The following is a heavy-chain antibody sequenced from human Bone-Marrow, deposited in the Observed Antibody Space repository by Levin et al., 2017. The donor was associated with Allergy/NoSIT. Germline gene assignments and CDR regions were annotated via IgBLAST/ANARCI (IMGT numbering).Heavy chain of an antibody. V-gene: IGHV3-7*01. D-gene: IGHD3-22*01. CDR3: ARIYDSTGYYSGVGAFDI. Sequence: PGGSLRLSCAASVFTFDAYWMTWVRQAPGKGLEWVAKIKYDGGENKYVDSVKGRFTIARDNAKNLLFLQMNSLRAEDTAVYYCARIYDSTGYYSGVGAFDIWGQGTKVSVSS. J-gene: IGHJ3*02. CDR2: IKYDGGEN. CDR1: VFTFDAYW.